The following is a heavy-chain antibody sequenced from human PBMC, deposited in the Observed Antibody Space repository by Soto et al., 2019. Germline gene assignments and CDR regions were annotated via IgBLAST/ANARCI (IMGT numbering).Heavy chain of an antibody. Sequence: QVQLEESGGGVVQPGRSLRLSCAASGFTFSYYALHWVRQAPGKGLEWVAYISNDGSQKLYTDSVKDRLSISRDNSKNTLYLEMNSLRAEDTAVYYCARAGGGYLDYWGQGSLVTVSS. D-gene: IGHD6-25*01. J-gene: IGHJ4*02. CDR2: ISNDGSQK. CDR3: ARAGGGYLDY. V-gene: IGHV3-30*04. CDR1: GFTFSYYA.